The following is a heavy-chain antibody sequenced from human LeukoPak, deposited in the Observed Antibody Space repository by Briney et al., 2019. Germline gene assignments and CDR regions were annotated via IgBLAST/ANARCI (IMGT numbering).Heavy chain of an antibody. CDR1: GASISGWY. CDR2: ISSSSTYI. J-gene: IGHJ4*02. Sequence: PSETLSLTCTVSGASISGWYWSWVRQAPGKGLEWVSSISSSSTYISYADSVKGRFTISRDNAKNSLDLQMDSLRVEDTAVYYCAREGYSAYGLDYWGQGTLVTVSS. V-gene: IGHV3-21*01. CDR3: AREGYSAYGLDY. D-gene: IGHD5-12*01.